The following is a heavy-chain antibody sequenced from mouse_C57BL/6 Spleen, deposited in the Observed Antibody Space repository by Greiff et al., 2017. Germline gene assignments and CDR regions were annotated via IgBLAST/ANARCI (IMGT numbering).Heavy chain of an antibody. CDR1: GYTFTSYW. V-gene: IGHV1-69*01. CDR2: IDPSDSYP. J-gene: IGHJ4*01. D-gene: IGHD1-1*01. CDR3: SRAGYYGRNAMDY. Sequence: QVQLQQPGAELVLPGASVKLSCKASGYTFTSYWMHWVQQRPGQGLEWIGEIDPSDSYPNYNQKFKGKSTLTVDKSSSTAYMQLSSLTSEDSAVYYCSRAGYYGRNAMDYWGQGTSVTVSS.